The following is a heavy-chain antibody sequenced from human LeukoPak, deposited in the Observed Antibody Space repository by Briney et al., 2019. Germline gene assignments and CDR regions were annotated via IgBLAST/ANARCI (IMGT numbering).Heavy chain of an antibody. Sequence: SETLSLTCTVSGYSISSGYYWGWIRQPPGKGLEWIGSIYHSGSTYYNPSLKSRVTISVDTSKNQFSLKLSSVTAADTAVYYCARVLAYSSPSDYFDYWGQGTLVTVSS. CDR2: IYHSGST. V-gene: IGHV4-38-2*02. D-gene: IGHD6-6*01. CDR3: ARVLAYSSPSDYFDY. J-gene: IGHJ4*02. CDR1: GYSISSGYY.